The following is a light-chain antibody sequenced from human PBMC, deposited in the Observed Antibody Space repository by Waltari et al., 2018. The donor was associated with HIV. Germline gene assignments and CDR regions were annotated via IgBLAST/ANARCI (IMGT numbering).Light chain of an antibody. CDR1: SSNIGAGYD. Sequence: QSVLTQPPSVSAAPGPRVTISCTARSSNIGAGYDVHSYQELPGTAPKRLIYGNSNRPAGVPERFSGSKSGTSASMAITGLQAEDEADYYCQSYDSSLGGWVFGGGTKLTVL. J-gene: IGLJ3*02. CDR3: QSYDSSLGGWV. V-gene: IGLV1-40*01. CDR2: GNS.